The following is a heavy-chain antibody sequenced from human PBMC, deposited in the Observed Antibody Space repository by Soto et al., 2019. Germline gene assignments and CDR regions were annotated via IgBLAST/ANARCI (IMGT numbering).Heavy chain of an antibody. J-gene: IGHJ4*02. V-gene: IGHV5-51*01. CDR2: IYPGDSDT. CDR3: ARLLYGDGYPDSVLDY. Sequence: GESLKISCKGSGYRFTSYWIGWVRQMPGKGLEWMAIIYPGDSDTRYSPSFQGQVTISADKSISTAYLQWSSLKASDTAMYYCARLLYGDGYPDSVLDYWGQGTLVTVSS. D-gene: IGHD5-12*01. CDR1: GYRFTSYW.